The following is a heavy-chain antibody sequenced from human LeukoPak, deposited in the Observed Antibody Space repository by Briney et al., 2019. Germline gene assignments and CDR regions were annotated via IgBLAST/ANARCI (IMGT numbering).Heavy chain of an antibody. CDR1: GGSISSGGYY. Sequence: PSQTLSLTCTVSGGSISSGGYYWSWIRQHPGKGLEWIGYIYYSGSTYYNPSLKSRVTISVDTSKNQFSLKLSSVTAADTAVYYCARGQTYYDILTEMWWFAPWGQGTLVTVSS. D-gene: IGHD3-9*01. CDR2: IYYSGST. V-gene: IGHV4-31*03. CDR3: ARGQTYYDILTEMWWFAP. J-gene: IGHJ5*02.